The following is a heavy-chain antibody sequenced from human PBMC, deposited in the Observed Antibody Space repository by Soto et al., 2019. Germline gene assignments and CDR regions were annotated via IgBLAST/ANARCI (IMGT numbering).Heavy chain of an antibody. J-gene: IGHJ4*02. D-gene: IGHD3-22*01. CDR1: GFTFTSSA. V-gene: IGHV1-58*01. CDR3: AAMYYYDSSGYYYGDFDY. CDR2: IVVGSGNT. Sequence: SVKISCKASGFTFTSSAVQWVRQARGQRLEWIGWIVVGSGNTNCAQKFQERVTITRDMSTSTAYMELSSLRSEDTAVYYCAAMYYYDSSGYYYGDFDYWGQGTLVTVSS.